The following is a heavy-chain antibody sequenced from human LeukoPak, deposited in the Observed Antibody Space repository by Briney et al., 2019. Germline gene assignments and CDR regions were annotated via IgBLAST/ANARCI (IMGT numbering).Heavy chain of an antibody. Sequence: GGSLRLSCAGSGFTFSSYGMHWVGQAPGKGLEGVAVISYDGSNKYYADSVKGRFTISRDNSKNTLYLQMNSLRAKDTAVYYCAKEGGAAAVAGLFDYWGQGTLVTVSS. CDR2: ISYDGSNK. CDR1: GFTFSSYG. CDR3: AKEGGAAAVAGLFDY. J-gene: IGHJ4*02. V-gene: IGHV3-30*18. D-gene: IGHD6-19*01.